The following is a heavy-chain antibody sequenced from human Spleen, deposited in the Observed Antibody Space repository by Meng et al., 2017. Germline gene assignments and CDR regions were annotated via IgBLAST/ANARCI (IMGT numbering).Heavy chain of an antibody. CDR1: GYNCPDYY. D-gene: IGHD2-2*01. V-gene: IGHV1-2*06. CDR3: ARGARSSLPDY. J-gene: IGHJ4*02. CDR2: INPKSGDT. Sequence: VHLFHSGAEGKQPVASVKGCCKPSGYNCPDYYIHWVRRAPGQGLDWMGRINPKSGDTHYEQKFQARVTMTGDTSISTAYMELSGLRSDDTAVYYCARGARSSLPDYWGQGTLVTVSS.